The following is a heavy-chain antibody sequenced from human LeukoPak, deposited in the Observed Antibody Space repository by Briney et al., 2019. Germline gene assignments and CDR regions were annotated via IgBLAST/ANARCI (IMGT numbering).Heavy chain of an antibody. V-gene: IGHV3-30*04. CDR1: GFTFSSYA. D-gene: IGHD6-13*01. J-gene: IGHJ4*02. Sequence: GGSLRLSCAASGFTFSSYAMHWVRQAPGKGLEWVAVISYDGSNTYYADSVKGQFTISRDNSKNTLYVQMNSLRAEDTAVYYCARDSSSSWYGLDYWGQGTLVTVSS. CDR2: ISYDGSNT. CDR3: ARDSSSSWYGLDY.